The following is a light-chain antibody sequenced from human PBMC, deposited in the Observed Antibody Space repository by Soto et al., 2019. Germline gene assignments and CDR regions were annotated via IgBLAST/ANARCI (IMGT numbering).Light chain of an antibody. V-gene: IGLV1-40*01. Sequence: QSVLTQPPSVSGAPGQRVTISCTGSSSNTGAGYDVHWYKQFPGTAPKLLIYGNNNRPSGVPGRFSGSKSGTSASLAITGLQVEDEANPGCQSYDSGLSGFVFGTGTKLTVL. CDR3: QSYDSGLSGFV. CDR2: GNN. CDR1: SSNTGAGYD. J-gene: IGLJ1*01.